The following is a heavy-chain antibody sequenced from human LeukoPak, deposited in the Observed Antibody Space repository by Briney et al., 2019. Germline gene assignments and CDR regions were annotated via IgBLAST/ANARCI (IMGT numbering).Heavy chain of an antibody. CDR2: INSDGSST. CDR1: GFTFSSYW. V-gene: IGHV3-74*01. CDR3: ARDCRLRYFDWLLYGDYYYYYMDV. J-gene: IGHJ6*03. D-gene: IGHD3-9*01. Sequence: GGSLRLSCAASGFTFSSYWMHWVRQAPGKGLVWVSRINSDGSSTSYADSVKGRFTISRDNAKNTLYLQMNSLRAEDTAVYYWARDCRLRYFDWLLYGDYYYYYMDVWGKGTTVTISS.